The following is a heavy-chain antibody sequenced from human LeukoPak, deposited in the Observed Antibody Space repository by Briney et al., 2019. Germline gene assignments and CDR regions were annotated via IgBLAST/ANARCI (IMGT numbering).Heavy chain of an antibody. CDR1: GGTFSSYA. Sequence: SVKVSCTASGGTFSSYAISWVRQAPGQGLEWMGRIIPILGIANYAQKFQGRVTITADKSTSTAYMELSSLRSEDTAVYYCASSSFDWLPDYYYGMDVWGQGTTVTVSS. V-gene: IGHV1-69*04. CDR2: IIPILGIA. J-gene: IGHJ6*02. CDR3: ASSSFDWLPDYYYGMDV. D-gene: IGHD3-9*01.